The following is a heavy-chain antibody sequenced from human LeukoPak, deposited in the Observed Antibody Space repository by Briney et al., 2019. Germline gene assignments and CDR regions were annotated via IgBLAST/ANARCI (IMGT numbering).Heavy chain of an antibody. Sequence: SETLSLTCTVSGGSISSGSYYWSWIRQPAGKGLEWIGRIYTSGSTNYNPSLKSRVTMSVDTSKNQFSLKLSSVTAADTAVYYCARLSIAAHLDLFFFDYWGQGTLVTVSS. V-gene: IGHV4-61*02. D-gene: IGHD6-6*01. J-gene: IGHJ4*02. CDR1: GGSISSGSYY. CDR2: IYTSGST. CDR3: ARLSIAAHLDLFFFDY.